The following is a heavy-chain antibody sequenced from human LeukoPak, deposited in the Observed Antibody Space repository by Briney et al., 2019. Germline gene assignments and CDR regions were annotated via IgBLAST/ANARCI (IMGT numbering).Heavy chain of an antibody. CDR1: GFTFSSYA. Sequence: GGSLRLSCAASGFTFSSYAMSWVRQAPGKGLEWVSTISGTGGSTYYADSVKGRFTISRDNAKNTLYLQMNSLRAEDTAVYYCAPPAVDTALAYYFDYWGQGTLVTVSS. D-gene: IGHD5-18*01. CDR2: ISGTGGST. J-gene: IGHJ4*02. CDR3: APPAVDTALAYYFDY. V-gene: IGHV3-23*01.